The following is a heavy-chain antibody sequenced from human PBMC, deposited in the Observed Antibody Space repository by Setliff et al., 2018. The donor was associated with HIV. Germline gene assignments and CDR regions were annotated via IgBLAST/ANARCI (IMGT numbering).Heavy chain of an antibody. CDR3: ARQILRGVWLTDY. Sequence: GGSLRLSCAVSGFTFSSYTMHWVRQTPGKGLEWVAVFSSDGSTKFYADYVKGRFTISRDNSKNTLYLQMNSLRPDDTAVYYCARQILRGVWLTDYWGQGTLVTVSS. CDR1: GFTFSSYT. CDR2: FSSDGSTK. V-gene: IGHV3-30*04. D-gene: IGHD5-12*01. J-gene: IGHJ4*02.